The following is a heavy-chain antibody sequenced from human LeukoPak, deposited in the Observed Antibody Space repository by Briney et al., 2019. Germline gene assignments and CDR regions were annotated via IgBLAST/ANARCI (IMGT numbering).Heavy chain of an antibody. CDR1: GFTFSSYA. Sequence: GGSLRLSCAASGFTFSSYAMHWVRQAPGKGLEWVAVMSYDGSNKYYADSVKGRFTISRDNSKNTLYLQMNSLRAEDTAVYYCARDTKLRYFDWLPDYWGQGTLVTVSS. CDR3: ARDTKLRYFDWLPDY. CDR2: MSYDGSNK. V-gene: IGHV3-30-3*01. D-gene: IGHD3-9*01. J-gene: IGHJ4*02.